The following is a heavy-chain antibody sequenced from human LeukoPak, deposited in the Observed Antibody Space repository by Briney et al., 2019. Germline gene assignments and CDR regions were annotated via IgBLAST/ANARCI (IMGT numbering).Heavy chain of an antibody. CDR2: IKQDGTAK. CDR3: ARDPSGDYGDYGF. D-gene: IGHD4-17*01. V-gene: IGHV3-7*01. Sequence: GGSLRLSCVTSGFTFSNFWMSWVRQAPGKGLEGVANIKQDGTAKYYVDSVRGRFTISRDNAKRSLYLHMNGLRAEDTAVYYCARDPSGDYGDYGFWGQGTLVTVSS. J-gene: IGHJ4*02. CDR1: GFTFSNFW.